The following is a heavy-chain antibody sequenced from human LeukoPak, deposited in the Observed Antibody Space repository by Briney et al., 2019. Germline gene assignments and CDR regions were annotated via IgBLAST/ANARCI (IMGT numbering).Heavy chain of an antibody. CDR3: ARASDYSGNGNGDWFDP. J-gene: IGHJ5*02. CDR2: ISNYFGVT. Sequence: ASVNVSCKASGFRFSSFGVSWGRQAPGQRLWWMWWISNYFGVTHYAEKFEDRITITVDTSTTTVYMELRSLKYDDTAIYYCARASDYSGNGNGDWFDPWGQGTVVTVSS. D-gene: IGHD4-11*01. CDR1: GFRFSSFG. V-gene: IGHV1-18*04.